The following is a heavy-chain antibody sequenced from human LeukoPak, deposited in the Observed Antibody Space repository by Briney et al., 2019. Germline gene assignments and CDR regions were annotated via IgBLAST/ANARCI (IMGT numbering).Heavy chain of an antibody. D-gene: IGHD4-23*01. J-gene: IGHJ4*02. CDR2: ISYDGGNK. Sequence: GRSLRLSCAASSFTFSSYAMHWVRQAPGKGLEWVAVISYDGGNKYYADSVKGRFTISRDNSKNTLYLQMNSLRAEDTAVYYCARSYGGNSYYFDYWGQGTLVTVSS. CDR3: ARSYGGNSYYFDY. V-gene: IGHV3-30-3*01. CDR1: SFTFSSYA.